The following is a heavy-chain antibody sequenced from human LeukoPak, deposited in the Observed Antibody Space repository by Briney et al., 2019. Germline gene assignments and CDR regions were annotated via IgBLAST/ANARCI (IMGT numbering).Heavy chain of an antibody. V-gene: IGHV3-30*02. CDR3: AKDRGVTTVFDY. D-gene: IGHD4-17*01. CDR1: GFTFSSYG. J-gene: IGHJ4*02. CDR2: IRYDGSNK. Sequence: QSGGSLRLSCAASGFTFSSYGMHWVRQAPGKGLEWVAFIRYDGSNKYYADSVKGRFTISRDNSKNTLYLQMNSLRAEDTAVYYCAKDRGVTTVFDYWGQGTLVTVSS.